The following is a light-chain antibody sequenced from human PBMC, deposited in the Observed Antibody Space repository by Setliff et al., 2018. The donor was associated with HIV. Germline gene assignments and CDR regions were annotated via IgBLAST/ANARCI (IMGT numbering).Light chain of an antibody. V-gene: IGLV2-14*03. CDR2: GVT. Sequence: QSALTQPASVSGSPGQSITISCSGPSSDVGSYNYVSWYQQHPGKAPKLIIYGVTNRSSGVSNRFSGSKAGTTASLTISGLQAEDEADYYCSSYTSTSAYVFGTGTKVTVL. J-gene: IGLJ1*01. CDR3: SSYTSTSAYV. CDR1: SSDVGSYNY.